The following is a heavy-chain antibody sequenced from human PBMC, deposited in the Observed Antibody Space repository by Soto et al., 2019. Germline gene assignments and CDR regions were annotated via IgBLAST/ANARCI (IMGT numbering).Heavy chain of an antibody. Sequence: SETLSLTCDVSGDSISTYYWSWVRQPPGKGLEWIGEINHSGSTNYNPSLKSRVTISVDTSKNQFSLKLSSVTAADTAVYYCARGDYYDSSGSLSPLYDYWGQGTLVTVSS. V-gene: IGHV4-34*01. CDR2: INHSGST. CDR3: ARGDYYDSSGSLSPLYDY. J-gene: IGHJ4*02. CDR1: GDSISTYY. D-gene: IGHD3-22*01.